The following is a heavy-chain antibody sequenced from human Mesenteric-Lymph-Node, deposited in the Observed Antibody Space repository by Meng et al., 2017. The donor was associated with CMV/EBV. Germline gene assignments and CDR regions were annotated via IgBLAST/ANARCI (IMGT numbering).Heavy chain of an antibody. CDR1: GYTFTSYG. J-gene: IGHJ4*02. V-gene: IGHV1-18*01. D-gene: IGHD3-22*01. Sequence: ASVKVSCKASGYTFTSYGISWVRQAPGQGLEWMGWISAYNGNTNYAQKLQGRVTMTTDTSTRTAYTELRSLRSDDTAVYYCARAGEDYYDSCGDCLFDYWGQGTLVTVSS. CDR3: ARAGEDYYDSCGDCLFDY. CDR2: ISAYNGNT.